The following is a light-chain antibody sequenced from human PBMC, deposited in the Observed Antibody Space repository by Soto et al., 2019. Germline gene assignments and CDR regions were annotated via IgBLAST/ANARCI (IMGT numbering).Light chain of an antibody. CDR1: QGISTY. J-gene: IGKJ4*01. CDR3: QRSNNAPPDGDLS. CDR2: SVF. Sequence: DIQLTQSPPSLSASVGDRVTITYRLSQGISTYLNCYRHKPGEVPNLLIYSVFNLQSGLPSRFSGSGSGTDFILTISSLQPEDAAICCAQRSNNAPPDGDLSFGGGTKVDIK. V-gene: IGKV1-27*01.